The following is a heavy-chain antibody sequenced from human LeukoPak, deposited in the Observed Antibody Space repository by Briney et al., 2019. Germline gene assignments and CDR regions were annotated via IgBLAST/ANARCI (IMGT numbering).Heavy chain of an antibody. CDR3: ARRDGSSAYYQFVY. V-gene: IGHV5-51*01. J-gene: IGHJ4*02. CDR1: GYLFTNYW. D-gene: IGHD3-22*01. CDR2: IDLCESDT. Sequence: HGESLKISCKSAGYLFTNYWIAGGRQMPGKGLECMGVIDLCESDTRISPSFQGQVTISADKCISTAYVEWNSLKASGTALYYCARRDGSSAYYQFVYWGQGALVTVSS.